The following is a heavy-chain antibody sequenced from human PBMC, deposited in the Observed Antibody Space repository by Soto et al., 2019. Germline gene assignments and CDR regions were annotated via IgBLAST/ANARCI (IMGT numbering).Heavy chain of an antibody. D-gene: IGHD7-27*01. CDR1: GFIFSSYA. Sequence: GGSLRLSCAASGFIFSSYAMSWVRQAPGKGLEWVPAISGSGGSTYYADSVKGRFTISRDNSKNTLYLQMNSLRAEDTAVYYCAKNWNWGSLVHWGQGTLVTVSS. V-gene: IGHV3-23*01. J-gene: IGHJ4*02. CDR3: AKNWNWGSLVH. CDR2: ISGSGGST.